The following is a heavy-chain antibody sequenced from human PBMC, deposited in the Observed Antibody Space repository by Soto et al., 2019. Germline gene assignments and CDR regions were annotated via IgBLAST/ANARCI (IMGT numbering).Heavy chain of an antibody. J-gene: IGHJ6*04. CDR2: IIPIFGTA. Sequence: QVQLVQSGAEVKKPGSSVKVSCKASGGTFSSYAISWVRQAPGQGLEWMGGIIPIFGTANYAQKFQGRVRITPDKITSTAVMGLTSLRSEDPPVYYCASAIFHYDYVGNLRFWIYYDCGMDDGDKGPTV. CDR3: ASAIFHYDYVGNLRFWIYYDCGMDD. CDR1: GGTFSSYA. V-gene: IGHV1-69*06. D-gene: IGHD3-16*01.